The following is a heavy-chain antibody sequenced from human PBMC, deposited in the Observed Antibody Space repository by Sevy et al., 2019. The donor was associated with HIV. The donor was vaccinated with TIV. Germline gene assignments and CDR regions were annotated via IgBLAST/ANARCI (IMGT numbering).Heavy chain of an antibody. CDR2: ISSTGSTI. CDR1: GFTFSDYY. Sequence: GGSLRLSCAASGFTFSDYYMSWIRQAPGKGLEWVSFISSTGSTIYYADSVKGRFTISRDNAQNSLYLQMNSLRGEDTAVYYCGRDMGAVTYYYYGMDVWGQGTTVTVSS. V-gene: IGHV3-11*01. J-gene: IGHJ6*02. D-gene: IGHD1-26*01. CDR3: GRDMGAVTYYYYGMDV.